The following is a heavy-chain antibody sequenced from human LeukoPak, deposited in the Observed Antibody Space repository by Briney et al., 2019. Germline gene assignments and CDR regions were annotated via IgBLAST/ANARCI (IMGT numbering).Heavy chain of an antibody. CDR1: GFTFSSYS. Sequence: PGGSLRLSCAASGFTFSSYSMNWVRQAPGKGLEWVSYISSSSGTIYYADSVKGRFTISRDNAKNSLYLQMNSLRDEDTAVYYCARDRAHDFWSGYYPNYYGMDVWGQGTTVTVSS. CDR2: ISSSSGTI. J-gene: IGHJ6*02. CDR3: ARDRAHDFWSGYYPNYYGMDV. D-gene: IGHD3-3*01. V-gene: IGHV3-48*02.